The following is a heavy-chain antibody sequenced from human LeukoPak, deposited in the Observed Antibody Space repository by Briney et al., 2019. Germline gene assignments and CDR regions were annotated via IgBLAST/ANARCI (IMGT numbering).Heavy chain of an antibody. CDR3: ARDAEQQLLHYYYYYMDV. D-gene: IGHD6-13*01. J-gene: IGHJ6*03. CDR2: INPSGGST. V-gene: IGHV1-46*01. Sequence: ASVKVSCKASGYTFTSYYMHWVRQAPGQGLEWMGIINPSGGSTSYAQKFQGRVTMTRDMSTSTVYMELSSLRSEDTAVYYCARDAEQQLLHYYYYYMDVWGKGTTVTVSS. CDR1: GYTFTSYY.